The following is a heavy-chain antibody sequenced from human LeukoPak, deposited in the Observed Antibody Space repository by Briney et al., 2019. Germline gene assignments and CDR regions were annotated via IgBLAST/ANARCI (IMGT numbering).Heavy chain of an antibody. Sequence: GGSLRLSCAASGFTFSSYAMSWVRQDPGKGLEWVSAISGGGGSTYYADSVKGRFTISRDNSKNTLYLQMNSLRAEDTAVYYCAKQYSSGWYYADYWGQGTLVTVSS. J-gene: IGHJ4*02. CDR1: GFTFSSYA. D-gene: IGHD6-19*01. CDR2: ISGGGGST. V-gene: IGHV3-23*01. CDR3: AKQYSSGWYYADY.